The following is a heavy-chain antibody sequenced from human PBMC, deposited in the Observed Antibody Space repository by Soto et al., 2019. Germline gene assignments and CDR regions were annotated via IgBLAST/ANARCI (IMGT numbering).Heavy chain of an antibody. Sequence: ASVKVSCKASGGTFSSYTISWVRQAPGQGLEWMGRIIPILGIANYAQKFQGRVTITADKSTSTAYMELSSLRSEDTAVYYCASLYRYYYYMDVWGKGTKVTVSS. CDR2: IIPILGIA. J-gene: IGHJ6*03. V-gene: IGHV1-69*02. CDR1: GGTFSSYT. CDR3: ASLYRYYYYMDV. D-gene: IGHD2-2*02.